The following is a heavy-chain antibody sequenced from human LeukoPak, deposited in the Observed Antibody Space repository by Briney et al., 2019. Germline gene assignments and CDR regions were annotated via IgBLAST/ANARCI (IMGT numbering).Heavy chain of an antibody. CDR2: IYYSGST. Sequence: SETLSLTCTLSGGSISSYYWSWIRQPPGRGLEWIGYIYYSGSTNYNPSLKSRVTISVDTSKNQFSLKLSSVTAADTAVYYCARLGPTADFDYWGQGTLVTVSS. CDR3: ARLGPTADFDY. CDR1: GGSISSYY. D-gene: IGHD2-21*02. V-gene: IGHV4-59*08. J-gene: IGHJ4*02.